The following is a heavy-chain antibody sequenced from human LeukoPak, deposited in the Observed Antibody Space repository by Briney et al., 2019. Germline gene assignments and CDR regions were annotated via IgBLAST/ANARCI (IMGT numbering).Heavy chain of an antibody. CDR2: INWNGGST. Sequence: GGSLRLSCAASGFTFDNCGMSWVRQAPGKGLEWVSGINWNGGSTGYADSVKGRFTISRDNAKNSLYLQMNSLRAEDTALYYCARGKYCSSTSCYLSYMDVWGKGTTVTVSS. J-gene: IGHJ6*03. CDR3: ARGKYCSSTSCYLSYMDV. CDR1: GFTFDNCG. D-gene: IGHD2-2*01. V-gene: IGHV3-20*04.